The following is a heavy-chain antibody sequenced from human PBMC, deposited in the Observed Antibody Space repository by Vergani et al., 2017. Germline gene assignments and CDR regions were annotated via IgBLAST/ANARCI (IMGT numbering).Heavy chain of an antibody. V-gene: IGHV3-30*03. CDR1: GFTFSNYG. CDR3: AREKGAIAPPGEGYYYYYGMDV. D-gene: IGHD2-21*01. CDR2: ISHDGNKK. J-gene: IGHJ6*02. Sequence: QVQLVESGGSVVQPGRSLRLSCAASGFTFSNYGLHWVRQAPGQGLEWVAVISHDGNKKYYVDSVKGRFTISRDNAQNSLYLQLSRLTAEDTAVYFCAREKGAIAPPGEGYYYYYGMDVWGPGTTVTVSS.